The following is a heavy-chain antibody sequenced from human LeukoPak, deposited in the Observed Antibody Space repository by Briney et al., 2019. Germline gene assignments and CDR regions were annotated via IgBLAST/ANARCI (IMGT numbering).Heavy chain of an antibody. D-gene: IGHD2/OR15-2a*01. CDR1: GASVKSDY. V-gene: IGHV4-59*08. Sequence: PSETLSLTCSVSGASVKSDYWSWIRQSPGKGLEWIANVYYSGSTNYNPSLTSRVTISVDASKNQISLKLSSVTAADTAVYYCARQVVIIPSSRGGPWFDPWGQGTLVAVSS. J-gene: IGHJ5*01. CDR3: ARQVVIIPSSRGGPWFDP. CDR2: VYYSGST.